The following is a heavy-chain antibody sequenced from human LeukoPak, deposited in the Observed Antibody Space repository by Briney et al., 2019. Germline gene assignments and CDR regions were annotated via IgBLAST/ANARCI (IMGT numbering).Heavy chain of an antibody. J-gene: IGHJ4*02. D-gene: IGHD2-2*01. V-gene: IGHV3-30*03. Sequence: GGSLRLSCAASGFTFSSYGMHWVRQAPGKGLEWVAVISYDGSNKYYGDSVKGRFTISRDNSKNTPYLQMNSLRAEDTAVYYCASIGYCSSTSCYGEVDYWGQGTLVTVSS. CDR1: GFTFSSYG. CDR2: ISYDGSNK. CDR3: ASIGYCSSTSCYGEVDY.